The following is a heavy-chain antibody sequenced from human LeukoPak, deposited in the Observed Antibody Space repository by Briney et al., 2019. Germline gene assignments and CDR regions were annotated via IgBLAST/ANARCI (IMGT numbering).Heavy chain of an antibody. D-gene: IGHD6-6*01. J-gene: IGHJ3*02. CDR3: AREGVGSSYHDAFDI. V-gene: IGHV3-30-3*01. CDR2: ISYDGSNK. CDR1: GFTFSSYA. Sequence: GGSLRLSCAASGFTFSSYAMHWVRQAPGKGLEWVAVISYDGSNKYYADSVKGRFTISRDNSKNTLYLQMNSLRAEDTAVYYCAREGVGSSYHDAFDIWGQGTMVTVSS.